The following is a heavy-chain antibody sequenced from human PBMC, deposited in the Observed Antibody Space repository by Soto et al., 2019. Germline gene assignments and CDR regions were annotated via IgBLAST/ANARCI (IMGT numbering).Heavy chain of an antibody. CDR2: IRSKAYGGTT. D-gene: IGHD2-15*01. CDR3: TREEYCSGRSCYD. CDR1: GFTFGDYA. V-gene: IGHV3-49*03. Sequence: PGGSLRLSCIASGFTFGDYAMSWFRQAPGKGLEWVGFIRSKAYGGTTEYAASVKGRFTISRDDSKSIAYLQMNSLETEDTAVYYCTREEYCSGRSCYDWGQGTLVTVSS. J-gene: IGHJ4*02.